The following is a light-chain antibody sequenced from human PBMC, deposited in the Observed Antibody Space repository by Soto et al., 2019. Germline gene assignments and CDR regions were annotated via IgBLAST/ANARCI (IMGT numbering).Light chain of an antibody. CDR3: QQYHHWPWT. CDR1: QSVPSN. J-gene: IGKJ1*01. CDR2: GAS. V-gene: IGKV3-15*01. Sequence: EIVMTQSPATLSVSPGERATLSCRASQSVPSNLAWYQQNPGQAPRLLISGASTRDTGIPARFSGSGSGTEITLIISSLQSEDFAVYYCQQYHHWPWTFGQGTKVEI.